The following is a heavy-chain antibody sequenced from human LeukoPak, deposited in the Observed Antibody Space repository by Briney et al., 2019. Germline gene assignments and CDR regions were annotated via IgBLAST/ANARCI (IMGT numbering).Heavy chain of an antibody. CDR1: GFTFSSYS. Sequence: GGSLRLSCAASGFTFSSYSMSWVRQAPGKGLEWVSSISSSSSYIYYADSVKGRFTISRDNAKNSLYLQMNSLRAEDTAVYYCARSLYCSGGSCYGNNWFDPWGQGTLVTVSS. V-gene: IGHV3-21*01. CDR3: ARSLYCSGGSCYGNNWFDP. J-gene: IGHJ5*02. D-gene: IGHD2-15*01. CDR2: ISSSSSYI.